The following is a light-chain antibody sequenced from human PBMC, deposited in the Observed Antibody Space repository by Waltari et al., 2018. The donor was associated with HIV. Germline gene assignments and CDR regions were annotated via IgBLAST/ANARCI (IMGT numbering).Light chain of an antibody. V-gene: IGKV4-1*01. CDR3: HQYYRTPFT. CDR2: WAS. Sequence: DIVMTQSPASLAVSLGERATINCKSSQSVLFSSNNKNYLAWYQQKPGQPPNLLIYWASTRESGVPDRFSGSGSGTDFTLTISSLQAEDVAVYYCHQYYRTPFTFGPGTKVDIK. J-gene: IGKJ3*01. CDR1: QSVLFSSNNKNY.